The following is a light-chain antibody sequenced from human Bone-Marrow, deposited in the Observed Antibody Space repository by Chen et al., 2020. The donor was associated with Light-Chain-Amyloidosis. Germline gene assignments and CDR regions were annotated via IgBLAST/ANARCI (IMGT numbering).Light chain of an antibody. J-gene: IGLJ1*01. CDR3: SSYTITNTLV. V-gene: IGLV2-14*01. Sequence: QSALTQPAPVSGSPGQSITISCTGTSSDVGGDNHVTWYQHHPDKALKLMIYEVTNRPAWVPNRFSGSKSDNTASLTISGLQTEDEADYFCSSYTITNTLVFGSGTRVTVL. CDR2: EVT. CDR1: SSDVGGDNH.